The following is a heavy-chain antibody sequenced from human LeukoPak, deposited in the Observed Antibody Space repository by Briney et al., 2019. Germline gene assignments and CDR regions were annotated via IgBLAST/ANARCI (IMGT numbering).Heavy chain of an antibody. J-gene: IGHJ6*02. D-gene: IGHD2-2*02. CDR1: GGTFSSYA. V-gene: IGHV1-69*04. Sequence: SVTVSCKASGGTFSSYAISWVRQAPGQGLEWMGRIIPILGIANYAQKFQGRVTITADKSTSTAYMELSSLRSEDTAVYYCARGDHCSSTSCYIAYYYYGMDVWGQGTTVTVSS. CDR2: IIPILGIA. CDR3: ARGDHCSSTSCYIAYYYYGMDV.